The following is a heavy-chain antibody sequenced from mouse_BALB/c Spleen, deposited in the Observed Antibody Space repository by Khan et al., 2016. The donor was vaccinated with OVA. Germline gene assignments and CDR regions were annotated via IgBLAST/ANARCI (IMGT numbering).Heavy chain of an antibody. CDR2: ISGDSNTI. CDR1: GFTFSSYG. J-gene: IGHJ2*01. Sequence: EVQLQESGGDLVQPGGSRKLSCAASGFTFSSYGMHWVRQPPEKGLEWVAYISGDSNTIYYADTVKGRFTISRDNPRNTLFLQMTSLMSEDTAMYYCATSYFYGYYFDYWGPGTTLTVSS. CDR3: ATSYFYGYYFDY. V-gene: IGHV5-17*02. D-gene: IGHD1-1*01.